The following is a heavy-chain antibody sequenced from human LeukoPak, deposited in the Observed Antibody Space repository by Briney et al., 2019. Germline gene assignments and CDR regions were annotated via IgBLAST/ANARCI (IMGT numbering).Heavy chain of an antibody. CDR2: INAGNGNT. Sequence: GASVKVSCKASGHTFTSYAMHWVRQAPGQRLEWMGWINAGNGNTKYSQKFQGRVTITRDTSASTAYMELSSLRSEDTAVYYCARDLVGAKNYCYYGMDVWGKGTTVTVSS. J-gene: IGHJ6*04. CDR3: ARDLVGAKNYCYYGMDV. CDR1: GHTFTSYA. V-gene: IGHV1-3*01. D-gene: IGHD1-26*01.